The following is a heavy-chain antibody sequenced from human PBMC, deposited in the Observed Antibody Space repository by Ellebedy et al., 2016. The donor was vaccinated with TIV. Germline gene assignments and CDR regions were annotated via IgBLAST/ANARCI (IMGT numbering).Heavy chain of an antibody. CDR2: IWYDGSNK. V-gene: IGHV3-33*01. J-gene: IGHJ6*03. D-gene: IGHD3-16*02. Sequence: GESLKISXAASGFTFSSYGMHWVRQAPGKGLEWVAVIWYDGSNKYYADSVKGRFTISRDNSKNTLYLQMNSLRAGDTAVYYCARVSISSYYMDVWGKGTTVTVSS. CDR3: ARVSISSYYMDV. CDR1: GFTFSSYG.